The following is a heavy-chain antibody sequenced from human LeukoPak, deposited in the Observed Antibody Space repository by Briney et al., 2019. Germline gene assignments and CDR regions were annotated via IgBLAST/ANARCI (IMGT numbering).Heavy chain of an antibody. CDR2: IVVGSGNT. CDR1: GFTFTSSA. D-gene: IGHD3-22*01. CDR3: AASPDYYDSSGYSYYFDY. J-gene: IGHJ4*02. Sequence: ASVKVSCKASGFTFTSSAVQWVRQARGQRLEWIWWIVVGSGNTNYAQKLQERVTITRDMSTSTAYMELSSLRSEDTAVYYCAASPDYYDSSGYSYYFDYWGQGTLVTVSS. V-gene: IGHV1-58*01.